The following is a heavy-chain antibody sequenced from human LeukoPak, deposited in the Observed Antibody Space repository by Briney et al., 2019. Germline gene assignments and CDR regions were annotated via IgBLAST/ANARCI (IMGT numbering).Heavy chain of an antibody. CDR2: IYYSGST. V-gene: IGHV4-59*01. J-gene: IGHJ5*02. CDR3: ARVDRGVSRVPPPWFDP. Sequence: SETLSLTCTVSGGSISSYYWSWIRQPPGKGLEWIGYIYYSGSTNYNPSLKSRVTISVDTSKNQFSLKLSSVTAADTAVYYCARVDRGVSRVPPPWFDPWGQGTLVTVSS. D-gene: IGHD3-10*01. CDR1: GGSISSYY.